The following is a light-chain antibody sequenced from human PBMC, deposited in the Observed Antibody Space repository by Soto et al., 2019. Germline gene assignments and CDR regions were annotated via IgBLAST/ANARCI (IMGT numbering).Light chain of an antibody. V-gene: IGLV1-51*01. CDR3: GTWDSSLSAVV. Sequence: QPALTQPSAVSAAPSQKVTISCFVSSSNIRNNYVSWYQHLPGTAPKLLIYDNNNRPSGIPDRFSGSKSGTSATLGITGLQTVDEADYYCGTWDSSLSAVVFGGGTQLTVL. CDR2: DNN. J-gene: IGLJ2*01. CDR1: SSNIRNNY.